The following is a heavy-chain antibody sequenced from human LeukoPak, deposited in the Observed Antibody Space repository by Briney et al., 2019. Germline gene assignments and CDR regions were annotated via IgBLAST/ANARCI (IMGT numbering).Heavy chain of an antibody. Sequence: NPGGSLRLSCAASGFTFTTYSMNWVRQAPGEGLEWVSSISSCSSYIYYADSAKGRFTISRDNAKNSLYLQMNSLRAEDTAVYYCARVHCSSTSCGMDVWGQGTTVTVSS. CDR1: GFTFTTYS. D-gene: IGHD2-2*01. V-gene: IGHV3-21*01. CDR2: ISSCSSYI. CDR3: ARVHCSSTSCGMDV. J-gene: IGHJ6*02.